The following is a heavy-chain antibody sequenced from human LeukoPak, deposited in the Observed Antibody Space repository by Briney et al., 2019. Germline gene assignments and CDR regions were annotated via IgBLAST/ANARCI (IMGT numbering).Heavy chain of an antibody. D-gene: IGHD3-10*01. CDR1: GFTFSSYA. CDR3: AASDVLLWFGETWDNWFDP. Sequence: GGSLRLSCAASGFTFSSYAMSWVRQAPGKGLEWVSAISGSGGSTYYADSVKGRFTIPRDNSKNTLYLQMNSLRAEDTAVYYCAASDVLLWFGETWDNWFDPWGQGTLVTVSS. CDR2: ISGSGGST. V-gene: IGHV3-23*01. J-gene: IGHJ5*02.